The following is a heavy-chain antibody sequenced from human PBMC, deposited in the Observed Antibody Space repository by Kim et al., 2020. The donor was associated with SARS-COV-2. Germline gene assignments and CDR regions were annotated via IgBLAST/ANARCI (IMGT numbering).Heavy chain of an antibody. J-gene: IGHJ4*02. D-gene: IGHD1-20*01. CDR2: IIPILGTA. V-gene: IGHV1-69*13. CDR1: GGTFSSYA. CDR3: ARVRYNWNRNDYYFDY. Sequence: SVKVSCKASGGTFSSYAISWVRQAPGQGLEWMGGIIPILGTANYAQKFQGRVTITADESTRTAYMELSSLRSEDTAVYYCARVRYNWNRNDYYFDYWGQGTLVTVSS.